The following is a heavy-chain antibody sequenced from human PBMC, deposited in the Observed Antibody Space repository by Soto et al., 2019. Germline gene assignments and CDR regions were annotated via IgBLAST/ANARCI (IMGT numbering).Heavy chain of an antibody. CDR2: IYHSGST. J-gene: IGHJ4*02. V-gene: IGHV4-4*02. Sequence: SETLSLTCAVSGGSISRSNWWSWVRQPPGKGLEWIGEIYHSGSTNYNPSLKSRVTISVDKSKNQFSLKLSSVTAADTAVYYCARSLYDFWSGYFDYWGQGTLVTVSS. CDR3: ARSLYDFWSGYFDY. CDR1: GGSISRSNW. D-gene: IGHD3-3*01.